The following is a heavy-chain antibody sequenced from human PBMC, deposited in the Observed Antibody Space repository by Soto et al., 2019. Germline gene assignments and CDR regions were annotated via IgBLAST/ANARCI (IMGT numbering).Heavy chain of an antibody. J-gene: IGHJ4*02. CDR2: ISGSGGST. V-gene: IGHV3-23*01. CDR1: GFTLSSYA. Sequence: PGGSLRLSCAASGFTLSSYAMSWVRQAPGKGLEWVSAISGSGGSTYYADSVKGRFTISRDNSKNTLYLQMNSLRAEDTAVYYCAKVDDFWRGYLYYFDYWGQGTLVTVSS. D-gene: IGHD3-3*01. CDR3: AKVDDFWRGYLYYFDY.